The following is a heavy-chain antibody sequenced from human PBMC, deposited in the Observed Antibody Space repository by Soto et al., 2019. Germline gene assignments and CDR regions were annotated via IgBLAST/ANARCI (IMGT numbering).Heavy chain of an antibody. CDR3: ARRAETNGWNGFGADKYYFDF. CDR1: GYTFTSYD. Sequence: ASVKVSCKASGYTFTSYDIYWVRQATGQGLEWMGWMNPNTGNSVYAQKCQGRVTVTSDTSINTVYMELSSLRSEDTAVYYCARRAETNGWNGFGADKYYFDFWGQGTLVTVSS. D-gene: IGHD1-1*01. J-gene: IGHJ4*02. V-gene: IGHV1-8*01. CDR2: MNPNTGNS.